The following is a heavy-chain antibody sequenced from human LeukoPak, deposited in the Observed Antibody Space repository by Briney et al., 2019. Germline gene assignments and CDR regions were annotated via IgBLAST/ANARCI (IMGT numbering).Heavy chain of an antibody. V-gene: IGHV3-9*01. CDR2: ISWNSGGI. CDR1: GFTFDDYA. J-gene: IGHJ4*02. Sequence: GGSLRLSCAASGFTFDDYAMHWVRQAPGKGLEWVSGISWNSGGIGYADSVKGRFTISRDNAKNSLYLQMNSLRAEDTALYYCAKDMACSSTSCYTALDCWGQGTLVTVSS. CDR3: AKDMACSSTSCYTALDC. D-gene: IGHD2-2*01.